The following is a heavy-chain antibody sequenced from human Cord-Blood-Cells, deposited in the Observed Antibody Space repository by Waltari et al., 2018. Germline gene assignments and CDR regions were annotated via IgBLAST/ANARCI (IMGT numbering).Heavy chain of an antibody. J-gene: IGHJ4*02. Sequence: QQQLQESGPGLVKPSETLSLTCTVSGGSISSSSYYWGWIRQPPGKGLEWIGSIYYSGSTYYNPSLKSRVTISVDTSKNQFSLKLSSVTAADTAVYYCARQRRFASGPTVATIDYWGQGTLVTVSS. D-gene: IGHD5-12*01. CDR3: ARQRRFASGPTVATIDY. CDR2: IYYSGST. CDR1: GGSISSSSYY. V-gene: IGHV4-39*01.